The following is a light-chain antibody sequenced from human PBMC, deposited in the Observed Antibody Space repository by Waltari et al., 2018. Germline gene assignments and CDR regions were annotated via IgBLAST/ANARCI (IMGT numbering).Light chain of an antibody. V-gene: IGKV3-20*01. CDR3: QHDVRLPVT. Sequence: EFVFTQSPGTLSLSPGERATLSCRASQSISGALAWYQQKPGQAPRLPLDGASNRATGIPDRFSGSGSGTEFSLTVSRLEPEDFAVYYCQHDVRLPVTFGQGTRVEI. CDR2: GAS. CDR1: QSISGA. J-gene: IGKJ1*01.